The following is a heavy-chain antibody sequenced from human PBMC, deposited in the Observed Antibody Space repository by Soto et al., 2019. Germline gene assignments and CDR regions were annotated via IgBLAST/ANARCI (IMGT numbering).Heavy chain of an antibody. D-gene: IGHD3-10*01. CDR3: AKDYYGSGSATAVLDY. CDR2: ISWNSGSI. Sequence: EVQLVESGGGLVQPGRSLRLSCAASEFSFDDYAMHWVRQAPGKGLEWVSGISWNSGSIGYADSVKGRFTISRDNAKNSLYLQMNSLRAEDTALYYCAKDYYGSGSATAVLDYWGQGILVTVSS. CDR1: EFSFDDYA. V-gene: IGHV3-9*01. J-gene: IGHJ4*02.